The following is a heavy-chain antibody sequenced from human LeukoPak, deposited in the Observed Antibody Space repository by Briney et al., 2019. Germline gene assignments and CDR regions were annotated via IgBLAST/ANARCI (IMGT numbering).Heavy chain of an antibody. CDR3: AKDTGSGSYYMVDY. D-gene: IGHD3-10*01. V-gene: IGHV3-30*02. J-gene: IGHJ4*02. Sequence: PGGSLRLSCAASGFTFSSYGMHWVRQAPGKGLEWVAFIRYDGSNKYYADSVKGRFTIFRDNSKNTLYLQMNSLRAEDTAVYYCAKDTGSGSYYMVDYWGQGTLVTVSS. CDR1: GFTFSSYG. CDR2: IRYDGSNK.